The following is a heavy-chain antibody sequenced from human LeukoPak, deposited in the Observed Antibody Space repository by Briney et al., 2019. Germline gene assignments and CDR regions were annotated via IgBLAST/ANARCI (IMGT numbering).Heavy chain of an antibody. J-gene: IGHJ4*02. V-gene: IGHV3-30-3*01. Sequence: PGGSLRPSCAASGFTFSSYAMHWVRQAPGKGLEWVAVISYDGSNKYYADSVKGRFTISRDNSKNMLYLQMNSLRAEDTAVYYCARDLDGYNPSNYFDYWGQGTLVTVSS. CDR3: ARDLDGYNPSNYFDY. D-gene: IGHD5-24*01. CDR2: ISYDGSNK. CDR1: GFTFSSYA.